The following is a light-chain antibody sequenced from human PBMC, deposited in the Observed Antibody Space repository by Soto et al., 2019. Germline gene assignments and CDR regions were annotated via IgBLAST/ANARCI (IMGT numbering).Light chain of an antibody. CDR3: RTCDNSLSDVL. CDR1: GSNVGHNY. V-gene: IGLV1-51*01. Sequence: QSVLTQPPSVSAAPGQRVTISCSGSGSNVGHNYVSWYQQLPGTAPRLLIYDNNKRPSGIPDRFSGSKSGTSATLDIAGLQTGDEADYYCRTCDNSLSDVLFGGGTKLTVL. J-gene: IGLJ3*02. CDR2: DNN.